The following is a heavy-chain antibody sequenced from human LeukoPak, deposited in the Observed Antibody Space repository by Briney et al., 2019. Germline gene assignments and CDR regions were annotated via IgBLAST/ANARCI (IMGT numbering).Heavy chain of an antibody. Sequence: GGSLRLSCAASGFTFSSYSMNWVRQAPGKGLEWVSSISSSSSYIYYADSVKGRFTISRDNAKNSLYLQMNSLRAEDTAVYYCAREWYGGKDFDYWGQGTLVTVSS. CDR3: AREWYGGKDFDY. D-gene: IGHD4-23*01. CDR2: ISSSSSYI. V-gene: IGHV3-21*04. J-gene: IGHJ4*02. CDR1: GFTFSSYS.